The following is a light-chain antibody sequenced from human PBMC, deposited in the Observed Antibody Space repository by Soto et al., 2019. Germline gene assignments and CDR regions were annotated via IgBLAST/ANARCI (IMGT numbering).Light chain of an antibody. CDR2: GAS. V-gene: IGKV3-15*01. Sequence: EIVMTQSPATLSVSPGERATLSCRASQSVSSNLAWYQQKPGHAPRLLIYGASTRATGIPARFSGSGSGTEFTITISSLQSEDFAVYYCQQYNNWPPSTFGGGTKVEIK. CDR3: QQYNNWPPST. CDR1: QSVSSN. J-gene: IGKJ4*01.